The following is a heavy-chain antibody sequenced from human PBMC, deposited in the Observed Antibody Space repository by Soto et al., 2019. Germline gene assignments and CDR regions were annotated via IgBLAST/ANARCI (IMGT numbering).Heavy chain of an antibody. CDR3: ARGRYGDY. Sequence: QVHLVQSGAEVKKPGASVKVSCKGSGYTFTSYGITWVRQAPGQGLEWMGWISAHNGNTDYAQKLQGRVTVTRDTSTSTAYMELRSLRSDDKPVYYFARGRYGDYWGQGALVNVSS. CDR1: GYTFTSYG. CDR2: ISAHNGNT. V-gene: IGHV1-18*01. D-gene: IGHD1-1*01. J-gene: IGHJ4*02.